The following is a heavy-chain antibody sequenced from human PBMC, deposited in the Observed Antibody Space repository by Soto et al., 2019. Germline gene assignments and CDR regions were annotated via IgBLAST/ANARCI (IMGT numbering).Heavy chain of an antibody. CDR3: ARDTAMTNNYYGMDV. Sequence: SVKVSCKASGGTFSSYAISWVRQAPGQGLEWMGGIIPIFGTANYAQKFQGRVTITADESTSTAYMELSSLRSEDTAVYYCARDTAMTNNYYGMDVWGQGTTVTVSS. D-gene: IGHD5-18*01. V-gene: IGHV1-69*13. J-gene: IGHJ6*02. CDR1: GGTFSSYA. CDR2: IIPIFGTA.